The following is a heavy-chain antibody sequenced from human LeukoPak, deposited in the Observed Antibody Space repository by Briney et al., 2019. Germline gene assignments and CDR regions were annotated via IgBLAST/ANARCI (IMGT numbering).Heavy chain of an antibody. CDR3: ARVSVVYGMDV. Sequence: SETLSVTCSVSGGSISSDYWAWIRQPPGKGLEGIGYMYYTGSTNYNPSLKSRVTILLATSKNQFSLKLSSVTAADTAVYYCARVSVVYGMDVWGQGTTVTVSS. CDR2: MYYTGST. J-gene: IGHJ6*02. V-gene: IGHV4-59*01. CDR1: GGSISSDY.